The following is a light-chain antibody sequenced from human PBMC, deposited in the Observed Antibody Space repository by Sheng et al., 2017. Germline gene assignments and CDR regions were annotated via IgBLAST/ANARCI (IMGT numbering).Light chain of an antibody. Sequence: QSALTQPPSASGSPGQSVTISCTGTSSDVGGYNYVSWYQQHPGKAPKLLIYEVSKWPSGVPDRFSGSKSGNTASLTVSGLQPEDEADYYCQSCDSSLSGCVFGSGTKVTV. CDR3: QSCDSSLSGCV. V-gene: IGLV2-8*01. CDR1: SSDVGGYNY. CDR2: EVS. J-gene: IGLJ1*01.